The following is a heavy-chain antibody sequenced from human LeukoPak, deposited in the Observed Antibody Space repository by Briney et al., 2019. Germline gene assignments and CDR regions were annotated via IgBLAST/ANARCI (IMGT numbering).Heavy chain of an antibody. V-gene: IGHV1-24*01. D-gene: IGHD3-10*01. Sequence: ASVKVSCKVSGDRVSEVSVYWVRQAPGKGREGMGGFAPEHGETLYPQKFQGRVTMTEDTSTDTAYMELRSLRFEDTAVYYCAVGIYDSSTYYQTVRWLDIWGQGTLVTVSS. CDR2: FAPEHGET. J-gene: IGHJ5*02. CDR1: GDRVSEVS. CDR3: AVGIYDSSTYYQTVRWLDI.